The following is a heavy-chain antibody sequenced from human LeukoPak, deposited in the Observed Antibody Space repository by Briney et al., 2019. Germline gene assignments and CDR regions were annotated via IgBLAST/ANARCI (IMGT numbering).Heavy chain of an antibody. CDR2: IYTSGST. D-gene: IGHD1-14*01. CDR3: ARVTPRPTPYMDV. CDR1: GGSFSGYY. Sequence: SETLSLTCAVYGGSFSGYYWSWIRQPAGKGLEWIGRIYTSGSTNYNPSLKSRVTMSVDTSKNQFSLKLSSVTAADTAVYYCARVTPRPTPYMDVWGKGTTVTISS. V-gene: IGHV4-59*10. J-gene: IGHJ6*03.